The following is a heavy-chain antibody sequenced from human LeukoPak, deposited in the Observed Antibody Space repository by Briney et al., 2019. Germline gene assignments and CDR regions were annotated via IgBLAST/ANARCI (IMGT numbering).Heavy chain of an antibody. D-gene: IGHD6-13*01. CDR1: GYTFTGYY. J-gene: IGHJ3*02. Sequence: PGASVKVSCKASGYTFTGYYMHWVRQAPGQGLEWMGWINPNSGGTNYAQKFQGRVTMTRDTSISTAYMELSRLRSDDTAVYYRARVGPIAAADIDAFDIWGQGTMVTVSS. CDR2: INPNSGGT. CDR3: ARVGPIAAADIDAFDI. V-gene: IGHV1-2*02.